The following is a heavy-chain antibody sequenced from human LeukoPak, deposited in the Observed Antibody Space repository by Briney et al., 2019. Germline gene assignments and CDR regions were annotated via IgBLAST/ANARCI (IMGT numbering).Heavy chain of an antibody. Sequence: GGSLRLSCAASGFTFSSYAMHWVRQAPGKGLEWVAVISYDGSNKYYADSVKGRFTISRDNSKNTLYLQMNSLRAEDTAVYYCARVARPEVWWDAFDIWGQGTMVTVSS. CDR3: ARVARPEVWWDAFDI. D-gene: IGHD4/OR15-4a*01. CDR1: GFTFSSYA. J-gene: IGHJ3*02. CDR2: ISYDGSNK. V-gene: IGHV3-30-3*01.